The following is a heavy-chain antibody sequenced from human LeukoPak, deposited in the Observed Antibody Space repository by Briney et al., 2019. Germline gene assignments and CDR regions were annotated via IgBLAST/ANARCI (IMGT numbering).Heavy chain of an antibody. D-gene: IGHD3-22*01. Sequence: GGSLRLSCAASGFTFSSYAMHWVRQAPGKGLEWVALISHDGSNKYYADSVKGRFTISRDNSKNTLYMQMNSLRAEDTAVYYCAKAVTMIVVVITPFDYWGQGTLVTVSS. CDR1: GFTFSSYA. V-gene: IGHV3-30*04. CDR3: AKAVTMIVVVITPFDY. CDR2: ISHDGSNK. J-gene: IGHJ4*02.